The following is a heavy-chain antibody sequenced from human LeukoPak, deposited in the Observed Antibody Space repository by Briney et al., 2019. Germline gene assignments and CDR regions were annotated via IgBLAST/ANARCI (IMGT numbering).Heavy chain of an antibody. CDR1: GYTFTSYG. CDR2: ISAYNGNT. Sequence: ASVKVSCKASGYTFTSYGISWVRQAPGQGLEWMGWISAYNGNTNFAQKLQGRVTMTTDTSTSTAYMELRSLRSDDTAVYYCAKDIGEGGAIPSYGMDVWGQGTTVTVSS. V-gene: IGHV1-18*01. D-gene: IGHD1-26*01. CDR3: AKDIGEGGAIPSYGMDV. J-gene: IGHJ6*02.